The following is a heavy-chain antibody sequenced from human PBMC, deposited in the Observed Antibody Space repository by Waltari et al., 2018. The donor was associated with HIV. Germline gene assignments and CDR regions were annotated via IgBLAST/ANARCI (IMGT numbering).Heavy chain of an antibody. V-gene: IGHV4-61*02. J-gene: IGHJ5*02. CDR2: IYTSGST. CDR3: ARDHITMRENWFDP. Sequence: QVQLQESGPGLVKPSQTLSLTCTVSGGSISSGSYYWSWIRQPAGKGLEWIGRIYTSGSTNYNPSLKSRVTISVDTSKNQFSLKLSSVTAADTAVYYCARDHITMRENWFDPWGQGTLVTVSS. D-gene: IGHD3-22*01. CDR1: GGSISSGSYY.